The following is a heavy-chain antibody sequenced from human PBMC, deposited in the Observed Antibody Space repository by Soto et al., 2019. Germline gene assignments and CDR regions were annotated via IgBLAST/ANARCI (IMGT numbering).Heavy chain of an antibody. D-gene: IGHD1-20*01. V-gene: IGHV1-69*06. CDR2: IIPIFDTT. J-gene: IGHJ6*01. CDR1: GGTFINYA. Sequence: SVKVSCKASGGTFINYALSWVRQAPGQGLEWMGGIIPIFDTTNYAQKFQGRVTLTADKSTSTAYMELSRLTSEDTAVYYCARSGNNWNTRKNNGLEVWGQGTTVTVSS. CDR3: ARSGNNWNTRKNNGLEV.